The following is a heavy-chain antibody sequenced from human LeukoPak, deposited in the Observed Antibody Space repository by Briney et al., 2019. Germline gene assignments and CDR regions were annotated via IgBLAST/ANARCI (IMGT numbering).Heavy chain of an antibody. J-gene: IGHJ2*01. V-gene: IGHV4-59*08. D-gene: IGHD6-19*01. CDR1: GGSISSYY. CDR2: IYYSGTT. CDR3: AKTVAGYWYFDL. Sequence: SETLSLTCTVSGGSISSYYWSWIRQPPGKGLEWIGYIYYSGTTNYNPSLKSRVTISVDPSKNQFSLKLNSVTAEDTAVYYCAKTVAGYWYFDLWGRGTLVTVSS.